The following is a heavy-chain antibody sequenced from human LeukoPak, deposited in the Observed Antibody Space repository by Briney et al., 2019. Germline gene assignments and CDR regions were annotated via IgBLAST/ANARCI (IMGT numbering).Heavy chain of an antibody. D-gene: IGHD2-2*01. Sequence: ASVKVSCKASGYTFTSYGISWVRQALGQGLEWMGWISAYNGNTNYAQKLQGRVTMTTDTSTSTAYMELRSLRSDDTAVYYCARDSIVVVPAALLYWGQGTLVTVSS. CDR2: ISAYNGNT. J-gene: IGHJ4*02. CDR3: ARDSIVVVPAALLY. CDR1: GYTFTSYG. V-gene: IGHV1-18*01.